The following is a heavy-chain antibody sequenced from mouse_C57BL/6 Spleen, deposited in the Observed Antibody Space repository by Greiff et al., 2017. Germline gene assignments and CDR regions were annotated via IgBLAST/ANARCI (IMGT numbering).Heavy chain of an antibody. Sequence: QVTLKESGPGILQSSQTLSLTCSFSGFSLSTSGMGVSWIRQPSGKGLEWLAHIYWADDKRYNPSLKSRLTTSKDTSRNQVFLKITSVDTADTATYYCARRPYSYGSSYWYFDVWGTGTTVTVSS. CDR2: IYWADDK. CDR1: GFSLSTSGMG. CDR3: ARRPYSYGSSYWYFDV. V-gene: IGHV8-12*01. J-gene: IGHJ1*03. D-gene: IGHD1-1*01.